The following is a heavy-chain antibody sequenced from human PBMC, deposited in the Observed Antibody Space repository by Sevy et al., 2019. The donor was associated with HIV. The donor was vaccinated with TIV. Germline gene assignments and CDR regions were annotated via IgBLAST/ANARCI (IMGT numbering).Heavy chain of an antibody. D-gene: IGHD2-2*01. CDR1: GGTFSSYA. J-gene: IGHJ4*02. V-gene: IGHV1-69*04. Sequence: ASVKVSCKASGGTFSSYAISWVRQAPGQGLEWMGRIIPILGIANYAQKFQGRVTITADKSTSTAYMELSSLGSEDTAVYYCALGYCSSTSCPNFDYWGQGTLVTVSS. CDR2: IIPILGIA. CDR3: ALGYCSSTSCPNFDY.